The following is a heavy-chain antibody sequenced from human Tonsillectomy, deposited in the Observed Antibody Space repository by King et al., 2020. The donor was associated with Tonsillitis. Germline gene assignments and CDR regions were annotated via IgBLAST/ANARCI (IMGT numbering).Heavy chain of an antibody. CDR1: GFAFKTFG. CDR2: ISNDGSQK. CDR3: GTPYPGIYIGALRH. J-gene: IGHJ4*01. V-gene: IGHV3-30*03. Sequence: VQLVESGGGVVQPGKSLRLSCIASGFAFKTFGMYWVRQSPGKGLEWVALISNDGSQKHYTNSVRGRFTVSRDNFRNTLYLEMSRLRIDDSGVYFCGTPYPGIYIGALRHWGHRTVVTVSS. D-gene: IGHD3-3*01.